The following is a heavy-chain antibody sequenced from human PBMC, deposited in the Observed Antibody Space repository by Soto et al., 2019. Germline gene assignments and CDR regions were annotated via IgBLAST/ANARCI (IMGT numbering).Heavy chain of an antibody. D-gene: IGHD1-26*01. CDR3: AKGTGSYSDFDY. V-gene: IGHV3-23*01. CDR1: GFTFSSYA. CDR2: ISGSGDSI. J-gene: IGHJ4*02. Sequence: EVQLLESGGGLVQPGGSLRLSCAASGFTFSSYAMSWVRQAPGKGLEWVSSISGSGDSIYYADSVKGRFTISRDNSKNTVFLKMNRMTAEDAALYYCAKGTGSYSDFDYWGQGTLVTVSS.